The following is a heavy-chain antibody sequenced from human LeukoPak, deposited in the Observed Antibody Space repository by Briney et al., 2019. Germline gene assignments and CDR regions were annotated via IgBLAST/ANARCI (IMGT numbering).Heavy chain of an antibody. J-gene: IGHJ6*02. Sequence: GSSVKVSCKASGGTFISYAISWVRQAPGQGLEWMGRIIPIFGIANYAQKFQGRVTITADKSTSTAYMELSSLRSEDTAVYYCARPTWSGYDYYYYGMDVWGQGTTVTVSS. CDR2: IIPIFGIA. CDR1: GGTFISYA. V-gene: IGHV1-69*04. CDR3: ARPTWSGYDYYYYGMDV. D-gene: IGHD3-3*01.